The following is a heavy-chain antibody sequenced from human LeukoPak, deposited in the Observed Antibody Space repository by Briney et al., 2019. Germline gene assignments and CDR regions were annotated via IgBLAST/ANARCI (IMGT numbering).Heavy chain of an antibody. CDR3: AKDKQQLVPPYYMDV. J-gene: IGHJ6*03. Sequence: GRSLRLSCAASGFTFDDYAMHWVRQAPGKGLEWVSGISWNSGSIGYADSVKGRFTISRDNAKNSLYLQMNSLRAEDTALYYCAKDKQQLVPPYYMDVWGKGTTVTISS. CDR2: ISWNSGSI. D-gene: IGHD6-13*01. V-gene: IGHV3-9*01. CDR1: GFTFDDYA.